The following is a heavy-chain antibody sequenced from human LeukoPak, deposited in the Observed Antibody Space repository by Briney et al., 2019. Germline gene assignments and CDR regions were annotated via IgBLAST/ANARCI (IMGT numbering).Heavy chain of an antibody. D-gene: IGHD3-22*01. V-gene: IGHV3-33*03. CDR2: IWYDGSNK. Sequence: PGRSLRLSCVASGFTFSRYGMHWVRQAPGKGLEWVAIIWYDGSNKYYADSVKGRFTISRDTSENTLYMQMDSLRAEDTAVYYCASGDTTGYSGDAFNIWGQGTMVTVSS. CDR1: GFTFSRYG. J-gene: IGHJ3*02. CDR3: ASGDTTGYSGDAFNI.